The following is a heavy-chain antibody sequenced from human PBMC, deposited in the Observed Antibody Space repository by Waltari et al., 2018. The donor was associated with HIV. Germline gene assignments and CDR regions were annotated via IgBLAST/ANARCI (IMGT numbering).Heavy chain of an antibody. Sequence: EVQLVESGGGLVQPGRSLRLSCAASGLTLDAYAMHWVRQAPGKGLEWVSGISWNSGSIGYADSVKGRFTISRDNAKNSLYLQMNSLRAEDTALYYCAKGQTLYWYFDLWGRGTLVTVSS. CDR3: AKGQTLYWYFDL. CDR1: GLTLDAYA. J-gene: IGHJ2*01. V-gene: IGHV3-9*01. CDR2: ISWNSGSI.